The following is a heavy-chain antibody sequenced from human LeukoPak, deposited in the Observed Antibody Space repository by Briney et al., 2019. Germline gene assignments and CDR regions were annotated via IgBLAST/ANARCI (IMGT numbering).Heavy chain of an antibody. J-gene: IGHJ4*02. Sequence: YPGGSLRLSCAASGFTFSSYGMNWVRQAPGKGLEWIGYIYYSGSTNYNPSLKSRVTISVDTSKNQFSLKLSSVTAADTAVYYCARHSYHLLERSVSPFDYWGQGTLVTVSS. CDR2: IYYSGST. CDR1: GFTFSSYG. CDR3: ARHSYHLLERSVSPFDY. D-gene: IGHD1-1*01. V-gene: IGHV4-59*08.